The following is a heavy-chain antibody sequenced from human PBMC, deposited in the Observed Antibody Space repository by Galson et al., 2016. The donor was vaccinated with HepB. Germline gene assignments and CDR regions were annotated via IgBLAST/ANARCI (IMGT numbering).Heavy chain of an antibody. Sequence: SLRLSCAASEFTFSSYAMSWVRQAPGKGLEWVSCISHNGVGTFYADSVEGRFTISRDNSKNTLYLQMNSLRVEDTALYYCARSGVWGTHRSPDYWGQGTLVTVSS. J-gene: IGHJ4*02. CDR2: ISHNGVGT. CDR3: ARSGVWGTHRSPDY. V-gene: IGHV3-23*01. D-gene: IGHD3-16*02. CDR1: EFTFSSYA.